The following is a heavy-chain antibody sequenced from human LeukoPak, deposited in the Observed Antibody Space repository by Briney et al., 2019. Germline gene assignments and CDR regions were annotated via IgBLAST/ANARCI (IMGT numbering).Heavy chain of an antibody. CDR2: IMQDGSEK. CDR3: ARGYYDSSGSPFDY. J-gene: IGHJ4*02. CDR1: GFTFSSYW. D-gene: IGHD3-22*01. Sequence: GGSLRLSCAASGFTFSSYWMSWVRQAPGKGLEWVANIMQDGSEKYYVDSVKGRFTISRDSAKNSLFLQMNSLRAEDTAVYYCARGYYDSSGSPFDYWGQGTLVTVSS. V-gene: IGHV3-7*01.